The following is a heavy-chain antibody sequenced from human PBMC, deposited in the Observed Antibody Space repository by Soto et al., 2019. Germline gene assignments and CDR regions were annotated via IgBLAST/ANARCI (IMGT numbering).Heavy chain of an antibody. CDR3: ARPPVIDIVVPPVY. D-gene: IGHD2-15*01. CDR1: GFTFSTYA. Sequence: QVQLVESGGGVVQPGRSLRLSCAASGFTFSTYAMHWVRQAPGKGLEWVAVISYDGSNKHYADSVKGRFTISRDNSNNTSSLQINSLRADATDVYYCARPPVIDIVVPPVYWGQGTMVTVSS. V-gene: IGHV3-30*04. CDR2: ISYDGSNK. J-gene: IGHJ4*02.